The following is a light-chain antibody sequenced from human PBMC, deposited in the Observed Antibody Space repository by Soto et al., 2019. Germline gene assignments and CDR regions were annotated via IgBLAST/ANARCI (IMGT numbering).Light chain of an antibody. V-gene: IGLV2-11*01. CDR3: CSYAGSPRYV. Sequence: QSALTQPRSVSGSPGQSVTISCTGTSGDVGYYNYVSWYQQHPGKAPKVMIYDVSERPSGVPDRFSGSKSGNTASLTISGLQAEDEADYCCSYAGSPRYVFGTGTKLTVL. J-gene: IGLJ1*01. CDR2: DVS. CDR1: SGDVGYYNY.